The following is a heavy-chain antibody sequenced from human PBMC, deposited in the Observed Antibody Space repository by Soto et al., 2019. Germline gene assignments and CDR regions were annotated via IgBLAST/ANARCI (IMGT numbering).Heavy chain of an antibody. CDR3: AGSIAAAGPYYYYYGMDV. CDR2: ISAYNGNT. D-gene: IGHD6-13*01. CDR1: GYTFTSYG. V-gene: IGHV1-18*01. Sequence: ASVQVSCKASGYTFTSYGISWVRQAPGQGLEWMGWISAYNGNTNYAQKLQGRVTMTTDTSTSTVYMELRSLRSDDTAVYYCAGSIAAAGPYYYYYGMDVWGQGTTVTVSS. J-gene: IGHJ6*02.